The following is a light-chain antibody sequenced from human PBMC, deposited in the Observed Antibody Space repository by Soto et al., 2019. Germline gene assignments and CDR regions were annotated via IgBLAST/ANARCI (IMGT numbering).Light chain of an antibody. J-gene: IGKJ1*01. CDR1: QSVSSSF. CDR2: GAS. CDR3: QQYVTSPWA. Sequence: EIVLTQSPGTLSLSPGERATLACRASQSVSSSFLAWYHQKPGQAPRLLIYGASNRATGIPDRFSGSGSGTGFTLTISRLEPEDFAVYYCQQYVTSPWAFGQGTKVAIE. V-gene: IGKV3-20*01.